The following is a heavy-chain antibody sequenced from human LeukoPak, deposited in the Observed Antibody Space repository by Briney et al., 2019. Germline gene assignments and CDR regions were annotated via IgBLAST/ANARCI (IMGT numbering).Heavy chain of an antibody. D-gene: IGHD3-10*01. Sequence: GESLKISCKGSGYSFTSYWIGWVRQMPGKGLEWMGIIYPGDSDTRYSPSFQGQVTISADKSISTAYPQWSSLKASDTAMYYCARHLGDTTVLIDYWGQGTLVTVSS. CDR1: GYSFTSYW. CDR2: IYPGDSDT. V-gene: IGHV5-51*01. CDR3: ARHLGDTTVLIDY. J-gene: IGHJ4*02.